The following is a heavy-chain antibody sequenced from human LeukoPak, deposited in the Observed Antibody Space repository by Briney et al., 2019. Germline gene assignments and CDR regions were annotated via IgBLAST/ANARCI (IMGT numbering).Heavy chain of an antibody. CDR3: AKAGTIFGVVPARWAFDI. J-gene: IGHJ3*02. CDR2: TRYDGSNK. Sequence: GGSLRLSCAASGFTFSSYGMHWVRQAPGKGLEGVAFTRYDGSNKYYADSVKGRFTISRDNSKNTLYLQMNSLRAEDTAVYYCAKAGTIFGVVPARWAFDIWGQGTMVTVSS. D-gene: IGHD3-3*01. CDR1: GFTFSSYG. V-gene: IGHV3-30*02.